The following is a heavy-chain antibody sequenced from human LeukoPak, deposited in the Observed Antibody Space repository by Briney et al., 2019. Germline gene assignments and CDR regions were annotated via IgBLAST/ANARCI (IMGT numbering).Heavy chain of an antibody. J-gene: IGHJ4*02. CDR3: ARAIYHLDY. D-gene: IGHD3-16*02. CDR2: ISSDGSTI. CDR1: GFTFSDYE. V-gene: IGHV3-48*03. Sequence: GGSLRLSCTASGFTFSDYEMDWVRQAPGKGLEWVSYISSDGSTIYYAGSVKGRFTISRDNAKNSLYLQMNSLRAEDTAVYYCARAIYHLDYWGRGTLVTVSS.